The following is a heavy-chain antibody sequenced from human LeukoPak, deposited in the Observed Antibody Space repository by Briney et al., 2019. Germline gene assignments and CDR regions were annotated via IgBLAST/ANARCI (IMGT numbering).Heavy chain of an antibody. CDR3: AAALIDTYYYDSSGYPSDY. Sequence: SVKVSCKASGFTFTSCAVQWVRQARGQRLEWIGWIVVGSGNTNYAQKFQERVTITRDMSTSTAYMELSSLRSEDTAVYYCAAALIDTYYYDSSGYPSDYWGQGTLVTVSS. D-gene: IGHD3-22*01. J-gene: IGHJ4*02. V-gene: IGHV1-58*01. CDR1: GFTFTSCA. CDR2: IVVGSGNT.